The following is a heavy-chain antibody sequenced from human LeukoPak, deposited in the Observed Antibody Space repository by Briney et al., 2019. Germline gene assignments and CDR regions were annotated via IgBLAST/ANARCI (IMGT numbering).Heavy chain of an antibody. CDR3: ARGWEELLMGGDY. J-gene: IGHJ4*02. D-gene: IGHD1-26*01. V-gene: IGHV1-2*02. CDR2: INPNSGGT. CDR1: GYTFTSYD. Sequence: GASVKVSCKASGYTFTSYDINWVRQATGQGLEWMGLINPNSGGTNYAQKFQGRATMTRETSISTAYMELSRLRSDDTAVYYCARGWEELLMGGDYWGQGTLVTVSS.